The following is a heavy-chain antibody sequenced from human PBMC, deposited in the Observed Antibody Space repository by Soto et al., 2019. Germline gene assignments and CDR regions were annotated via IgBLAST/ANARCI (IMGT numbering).Heavy chain of an antibody. CDR1: GYTLTELS. Sequence: ASVKVSCKVSGYTLTELSMHCVRQAPGKGLEWMGGFDPEDGETIYAQKFQGRVTMTEDTSTDTAYMELSSLRSEDTAVYYCATCGYYGSGSYYKEYYYYYMEVWGKGTTVTVSS. V-gene: IGHV1-24*01. J-gene: IGHJ6*03. CDR2: FDPEDGET. CDR3: ATCGYYGSGSYYKEYYYYYMEV. D-gene: IGHD3-10*01.